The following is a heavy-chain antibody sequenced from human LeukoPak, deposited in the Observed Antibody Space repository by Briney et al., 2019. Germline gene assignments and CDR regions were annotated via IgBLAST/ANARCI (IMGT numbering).Heavy chain of an antibody. D-gene: IGHD6-13*01. V-gene: IGHV1-2*02. CDR1: GYTFTVYY. CDR2: INPNSGGT. Sequence: ASVRVSCKASGYTFTVYYMHWVRQAPGQGLEWMGWINPNSGGTNYAQKFQGRVTMTRDTSISTAYMELSRLRSDDTAVYYCARQEIAAAAVGLDDAFDIWGQGTMVTVSS. CDR3: ARQEIAAAAVGLDDAFDI. J-gene: IGHJ3*02.